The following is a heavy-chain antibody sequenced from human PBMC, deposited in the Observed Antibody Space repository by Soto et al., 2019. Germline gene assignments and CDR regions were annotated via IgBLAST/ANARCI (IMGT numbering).Heavy chain of an antibody. Sequence: VASVKVSCKASGYTFTSYYMHWVRQAPGQGLEWMGIINPSGGSTSYAQKFQGRVTMTRDTSTSTVYMELSSLRSEDTAVYYCARGYCSGGSCYSEIGFWFDPWGQGTLVTVS. J-gene: IGHJ5*02. D-gene: IGHD2-15*01. CDR1: GYTFTSYY. CDR2: INPSGGST. V-gene: IGHV1-46*01. CDR3: ARGYCSGGSCYSEIGFWFDP.